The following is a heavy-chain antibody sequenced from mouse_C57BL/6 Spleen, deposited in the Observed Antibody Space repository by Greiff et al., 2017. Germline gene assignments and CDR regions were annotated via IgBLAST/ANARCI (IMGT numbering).Heavy chain of an antibody. V-gene: IGHV1-50*01. CDR2: LDPSDSYN. CDR1: GYTFTSYW. J-gene: IGHJ4*01. CDR3: ARSGSMDY. Sequence: QVQLQQPGAELVKPGASVKLSCKASGYTFTSYWMQWVQQRPGQGLEWIGELDPSDSYNNYNQKFKCKATLTGDTSSSTAYRQLISLTSEDSAVYYCARSGSMDYWGQGTSVTVSS.